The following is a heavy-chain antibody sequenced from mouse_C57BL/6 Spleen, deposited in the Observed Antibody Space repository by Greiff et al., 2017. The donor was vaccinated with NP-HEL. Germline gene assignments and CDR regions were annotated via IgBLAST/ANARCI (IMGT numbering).Heavy chain of an antibody. CDR1: GYTFTGYW. CDR2: ILPGRGST. V-gene: IGHV1-9*01. Sequence: VQLQESGAELMKPGASVKLSCKATGYTFTGYWIEWVKQRPGHGLEWIGEILPGRGSTNYNEKFKGKATFTADTSSNTAYMQLSRLTTEDSAIYYCARVFITTVVAPYYAMDYWGQGTSVTVSS. CDR3: ARVFITTVVAPYYAMDY. D-gene: IGHD1-1*01. J-gene: IGHJ4*01.